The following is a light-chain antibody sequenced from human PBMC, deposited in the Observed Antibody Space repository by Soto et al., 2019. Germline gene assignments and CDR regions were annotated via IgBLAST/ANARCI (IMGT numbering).Light chain of an antibody. V-gene: IGLV2-14*03. CDR1: SSDVGGYNY. J-gene: IGLJ1*01. CDR3: SSYTTSNTRQIV. CDR2: DVS. Sequence: LTQPASVSGSPGQSITISCTGTSSDVGGYNYVSWYQHHPGKAPKLIIYDVSNRPSGVSIRFSGSKSDNTASLTISGLQPEDEADYHCSSYTTSNTRQIVFGTGT.